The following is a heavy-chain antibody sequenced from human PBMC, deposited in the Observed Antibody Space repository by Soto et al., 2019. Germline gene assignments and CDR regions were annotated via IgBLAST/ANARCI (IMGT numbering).Heavy chain of an antibody. Sequence: SETLSLTCAVYGGSFSGYYWSWIRQPPGKGLEWIGEINHSGSTNYNPSLKSRVTISVDTSKNQFSLKLSSVTAADTAVYYCARHDYSNYFDYWGQGTLVTVSS. CDR1: GGSFSGYY. J-gene: IGHJ4*02. CDR3: ARHDYSNYFDY. V-gene: IGHV4-34*01. D-gene: IGHD4-4*01. CDR2: INHSGST.